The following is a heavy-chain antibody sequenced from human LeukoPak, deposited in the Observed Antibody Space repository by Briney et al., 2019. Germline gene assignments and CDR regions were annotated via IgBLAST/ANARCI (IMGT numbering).Heavy chain of an antibody. D-gene: IGHD3-10*01. V-gene: IGHV3-23*01. CDR1: GFTFSSYA. Sequence: GGSLRLSCAASGFTFSSYAMSWVRQAPGKGLEWVSAISGSGGSTYYADSVKGRFTISRDNSKNSLYLQMNSLRAEDTAVYYCAKVSYYYGSGSYYYFDYWGQGTLVTVSS. CDR3: AKVSYYYGSGSYYYFDY. J-gene: IGHJ4*02. CDR2: ISGSGGST.